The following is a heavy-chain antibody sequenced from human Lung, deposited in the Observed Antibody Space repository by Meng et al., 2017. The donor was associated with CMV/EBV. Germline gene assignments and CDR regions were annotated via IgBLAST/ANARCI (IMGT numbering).Heavy chain of an antibody. CDR3: ARFGTVGAGSGVYFDY. Sequence: SETLSLTCAISGDSVSSNSAAWNWIRQSPSRGLEWLGRTYYRSKWYNDYAVTVKGRITINPDTSKNQFSLQLNSVTPEDTAVYSCARFGTVGAGSGVYFDYWGQGXLVTVSS. J-gene: IGHJ4*02. CDR2: TYYRSKWYN. V-gene: IGHV6-1*01. D-gene: IGHD3-10*01. CDR1: GDSVSSNSAA.